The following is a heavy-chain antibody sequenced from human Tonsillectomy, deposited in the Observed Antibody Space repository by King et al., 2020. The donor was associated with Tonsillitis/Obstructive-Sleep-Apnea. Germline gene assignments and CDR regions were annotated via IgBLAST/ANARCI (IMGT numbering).Heavy chain of an antibody. Sequence: TLKESGPTLVKPTQTLTLTCTFSGFSLSTSGVGVGWIRQPPGKALEGLALIYWDDDKRYSPPLNSRLTITKDNSKNQVVLTMTNMDPVDTATYYCAHGAIYSSSSPSFDYWGQGTLVTVSS. CDR3: AHGAIYSSSSPSFDY. D-gene: IGHD6-6*01. CDR2: IYWDDDK. J-gene: IGHJ4*02. CDR1: GFSLSTSGVG. V-gene: IGHV2-5*02.